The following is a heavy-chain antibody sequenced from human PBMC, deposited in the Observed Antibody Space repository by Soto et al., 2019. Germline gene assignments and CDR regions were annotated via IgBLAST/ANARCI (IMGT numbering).Heavy chain of an antibody. Sequence: SVKVSCKASGGTFSSYAISWVRQAPGQGLEWMGGIIPIFGTANYAQKFQGRVTITADESTGTAYMELSSLRSEDTAVYYCASSVVPAATYYYYGMDVWGQGTTVTVSS. CDR3: ASSVVPAATYYYYGMDV. CDR1: GGTFSSYA. V-gene: IGHV1-69*13. J-gene: IGHJ6*02. CDR2: IIPIFGTA. D-gene: IGHD2-2*01.